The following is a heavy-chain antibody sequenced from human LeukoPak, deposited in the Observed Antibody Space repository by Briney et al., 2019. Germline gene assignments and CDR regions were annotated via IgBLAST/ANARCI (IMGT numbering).Heavy chain of an antibody. V-gene: IGHV4-34*01. CDR1: GGSFSGYY. Sequence: PSETLSLTCAVYGGSFSGYYWSWIRQPPGKGLEWIGEINHSGSTNYNPSLKSRVSISLVTSTNQVSLKLSSVTAADTAVYYCARVRITGTGRVWFDPWGQGTLVTVSS. J-gene: IGHJ5*02. D-gene: IGHD1-7*01. CDR2: INHSGST. CDR3: ARVRITGTGRVWFDP.